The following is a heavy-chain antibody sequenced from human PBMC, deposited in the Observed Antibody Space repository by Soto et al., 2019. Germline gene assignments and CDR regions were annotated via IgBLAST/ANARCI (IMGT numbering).Heavy chain of an antibody. J-gene: IGHJ4*02. D-gene: IGHD2-8*01. V-gene: IGHV4-59*01. CDR1: GTSISSYY. CDR2: IHYSGTT. Sequence: VQLQESGPGLVKPSETLSLTSTVSGTSISSYYWSWIRQPPGKGLEWIANIHYSGTTYYNPSLASRVTLSVDTSKNQFSLKMTSVTAADRAMYFCARYNSYAIDYWGRGTLVTVSS. CDR3: ARYNSYAIDY.